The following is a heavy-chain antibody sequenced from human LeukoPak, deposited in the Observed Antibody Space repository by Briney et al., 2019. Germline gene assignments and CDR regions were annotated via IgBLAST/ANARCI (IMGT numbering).Heavy chain of an antibody. CDR3: AKVSYTTWGYLYY. CDR1: GFTFTSYG. Sequence: PGGSLRLSCAASGFTFTSYGMHWVREAPGKGLEWVSTISGSGGSTYYADSVKGRFTISRDNSNNTLYLQMNSLRAEDTAVYYCAKVSYTTWGYLYYWGQRTLGTVSS. D-gene: IGHD2-2*02. V-gene: IGHV3-23*01. J-gene: IGHJ4*02. CDR2: ISGSGGST.